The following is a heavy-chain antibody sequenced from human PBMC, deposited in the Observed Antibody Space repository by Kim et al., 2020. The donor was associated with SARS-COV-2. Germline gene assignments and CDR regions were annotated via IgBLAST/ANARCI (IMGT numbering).Heavy chain of an antibody. J-gene: IGHJ6*02. CDR3: AKTAMVNPVGYYYYGMDV. Sequence: GGSLRLSCAASGFTFSSYAMSWVRQAPGKGLEWVSAISGSGGSTYYADSVKGRFTISRDNSKNTLYLQMNSLRAEDTAVYYCAKTAMVNPVGYYYYGMDVWGQGTTVTVSS. CDR2: ISGSGGST. V-gene: IGHV3-23*01. D-gene: IGHD5-18*01. CDR1: GFTFSSYA.